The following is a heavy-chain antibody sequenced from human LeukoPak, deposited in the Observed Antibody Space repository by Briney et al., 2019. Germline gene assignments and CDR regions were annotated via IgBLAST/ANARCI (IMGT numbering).Heavy chain of an antibody. J-gene: IGHJ4*02. V-gene: IGHV4-61*01. CDR1: GGSVSSSSYY. CDR3: ARVLRGYSGYDYYFDY. CDR2: IYYSGGT. Sequence: SETLSLTCTVSGGSVSSSSYYWSWIRQPPGKGLEWIGYIYYSGGTNYNPSLKSRVTISVDTSKNQFSLKLSSVTAADTAVYYCARVLRGYSGYDYYFDYWGQGTLVTVSS. D-gene: IGHD5-12*01.